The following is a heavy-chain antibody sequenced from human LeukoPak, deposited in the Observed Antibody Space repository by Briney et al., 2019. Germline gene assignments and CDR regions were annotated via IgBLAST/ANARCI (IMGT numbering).Heavy chain of an antibody. CDR3: AREVGSLNYYYMDV. V-gene: IGHV3-21*01. Sequence: TGGSLRLSCVASGFTFSNYSMNWVRQAPGKGLEWVSSFSSGGTYIYYGDSVKGRFTVSRDNAKNSPYLQMNSLRAEDTAVYYCAREVGSLNYYYMDVWGKGTTVTVSS. CDR2: FSSGGTYI. D-gene: IGHD1-26*01. CDR1: GFTFSNYS. J-gene: IGHJ6*03.